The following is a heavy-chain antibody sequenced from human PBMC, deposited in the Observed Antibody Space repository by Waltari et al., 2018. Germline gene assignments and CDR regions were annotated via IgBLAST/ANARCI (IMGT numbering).Heavy chain of an antibody. D-gene: IGHD6-6*01. CDR2: ISGSGGST. CDR1: GGTFSSYA. J-gene: IGHJ6*02. CDR3: AKAIAARVGYYYGMDV. V-gene: IGHV3-23*04. Sequence: VQLVQSGAEVKKPGSSVKVSCKASGGTFSSYAISWVRQAPGQGLEWVSAISGSGGSTYYADSVKGRFTISRDNSKNTLYLQMNSLRAEDTAVYYCAKAIAARVGYYYGMDVWGQGTTVTVSS.